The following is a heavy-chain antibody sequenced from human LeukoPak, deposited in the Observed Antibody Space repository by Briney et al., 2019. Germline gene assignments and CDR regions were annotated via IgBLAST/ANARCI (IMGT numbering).Heavy chain of an antibody. CDR1: GGTFSSYA. D-gene: IGHD2-2*01. J-gene: IGHJ4*02. V-gene: IGHV1-69*13. CDR2: IIPIFGTA. CDR3: ARASPAYVVVPAANSPFYDY. Sequence: ASVKVSCKASGGTFSSYAISWVRQAPGQGLEWMGGIIPIFGTANYAQKFQGRVTITADESTSTAYMELSSLRSEDTAVYYCARASPAYVVVPAANSPFYDYWGQGTLVTVSS.